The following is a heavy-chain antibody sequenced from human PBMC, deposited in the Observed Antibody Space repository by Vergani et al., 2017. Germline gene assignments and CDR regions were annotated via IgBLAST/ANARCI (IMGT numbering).Heavy chain of an antibody. CDR3: AKQKTTFDY. CDR2: ISSSGGST. CDR1: GFNFSSYA. J-gene: IGHJ4*02. D-gene: IGHD4-11*01. V-gene: IGHV3-23*01. Sequence: EVQLLESGGGLVQPGGSQRLSCGASGFNFSSYAMSWVRQTPGKGLQWVSSISSSGGSTYYADSVKGRFTISRDNSKNTLYLQMNSLRADDTAVYYCAKQKTTFDYWGQGTLVTVSS.